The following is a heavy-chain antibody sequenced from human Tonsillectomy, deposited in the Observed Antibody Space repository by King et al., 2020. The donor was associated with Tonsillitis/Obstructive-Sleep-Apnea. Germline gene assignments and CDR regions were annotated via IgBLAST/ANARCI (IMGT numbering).Heavy chain of an antibody. J-gene: IGHJ6*03. V-gene: IGHV4-59*01. CDR2: IYYTGTT. CDR3: ARLSRLQFTHYYYYMDV. Sequence: VQLQESGPGLVKPSETLSLTCTVSGGSISTSYWSWVRQPPGKQLEYLGYIYYTGTTNYNPSLKSRLTFSMDTSSNQCSLKLSSVTPADTAVYYCARLSRLQFTHYYYYMDVWGKGTTVTVSS. D-gene: IGHD4-11*01. CDR1: GGSISTSY.